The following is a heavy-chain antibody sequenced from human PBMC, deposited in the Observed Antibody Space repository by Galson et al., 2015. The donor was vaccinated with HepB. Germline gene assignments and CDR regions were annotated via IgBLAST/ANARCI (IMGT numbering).Heavy chain of an antibody. D-gene: IGHD2-21*01. Sequence: SVKVSCKASGNTFTVYYINWVRQAPGHGLEWMGRINPNNGDTDYAQKFRNRVTLTRDTSLNTAYMELSRLISNDTSVYFCASDGPTSLDSWGQGTLVTVSS. CDR2: INPNNGDT. CDR1: GNTFTVYY. J-gene: IGHJ4*02. CDR3: ASDGPTSLDS. V-gene: IGHV1-2*06.